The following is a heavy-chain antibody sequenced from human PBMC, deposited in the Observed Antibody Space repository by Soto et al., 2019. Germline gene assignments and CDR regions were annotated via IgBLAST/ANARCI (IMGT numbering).Heavy chain of an antibody. J-gene: IGHJ1*01. D-gene: IGHD3-10*01. CDR2: IIPKLGSA. CDR1: GGGNLRDYR. CDR3: RLGVDVYNFGAVY. Sequence: QVQLVQSGAEVKKPGSSVKVSCKASGGGNLRDYRTTWVRRAPGQGLEWMGGIIPKLGSANYAQNFQGRVTVTAYESTNTVYMELRILRSDDTAVYYCRLGVDVYNFGAVYWGQGTPFTVSS. V-gene: IGHV1-69*01.